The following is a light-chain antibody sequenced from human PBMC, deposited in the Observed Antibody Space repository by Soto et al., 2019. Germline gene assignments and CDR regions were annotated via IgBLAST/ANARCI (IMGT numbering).Light chain of an antibody. CDR2: DAS. Sequence: EIVLTQSPATLSLSPGERATLSCRASQSVSSYLAWYQQKPGQAPRLLIYDASTRATGIPARFSGSGSGTDFTLTISSLQAEDVALYYCQQYYSAPITFGQGTRLEI. CDR3: QQYYSAPIT. V-gene: IGKV3-11*01. J-gene: IGKJ5*01. CDR1: QSVSSY.